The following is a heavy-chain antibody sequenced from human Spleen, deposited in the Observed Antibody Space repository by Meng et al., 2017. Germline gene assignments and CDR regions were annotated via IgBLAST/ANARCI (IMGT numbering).Heavy chain of an antibody. J-gene: IGHJ4*02. V-gene: IGHV3-64*01. CDR1: GFSFSIYA. CDR3: AKQYGIAVAGTAVDY. D-gene: IGHD6-19*01. Sequence: GGSLRLSCAASGFSFSIYAMHWVRQAPGKGLEYVSGISSNGGSTYYAMSVKGRFTISRDNSKNTLYLQMGSLRAEDTAVYYCAKQYGIAVAGTAVDYWGQGTLVTVSS. CDR2: ISSNGGST.